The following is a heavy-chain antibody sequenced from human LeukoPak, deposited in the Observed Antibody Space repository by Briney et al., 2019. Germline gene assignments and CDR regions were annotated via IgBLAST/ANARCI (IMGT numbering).Heavy chain of an antibody. V-gene: IGHV4-59*01. CDR1: GGSISSYY. CDR2: IYYSGST. D-gene: IGHD5-24*01. Sequence: SETLSLTCTVSGGSISSYYWSWIRQPPGKGLEWIGYIYYSGSTNYNPSLKSRVTISVDTSKNQFSLKLSSVTAADTAVYYCAGGHSPSRWLPLDPFDYWGQGTLVTVSS. J-gene: IGHJ4*02. CDR3: AGGHSPSRWLPLDPFDY.